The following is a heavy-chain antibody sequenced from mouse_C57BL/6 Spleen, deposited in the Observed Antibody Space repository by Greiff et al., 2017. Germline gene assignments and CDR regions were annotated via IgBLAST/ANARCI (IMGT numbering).Heavy chain of an antibody. CDR1: GFTFSSYA. Sequence: EVKLVESGEGLVKPGGSLKLSCAASGFTFSSYAMSWVRQTPEKRLEWVAYISSGGDYIYYADTVKGRFTISRDNARNTLYLQLSSLKSEDTAMYYGTRAGIYDGYDGGAMDYWGQGTSVTVSS. V-gene: IGHV5-9-1*02. CDR3: TRAGIYDGYDGGAMDY. D-gene: IGHD2-2*01. CDR2: ISSGGDYI. J-gene: IGHJ4*01.